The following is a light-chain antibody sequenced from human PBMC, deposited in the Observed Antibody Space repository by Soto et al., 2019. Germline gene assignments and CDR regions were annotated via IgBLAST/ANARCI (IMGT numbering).Light chain of an antibody. CDR3: QQYNNWPPTFT. Sequence: EIVMTQSPATLSVSPGERATLSCRASQSVSSNLVWYQQKPGQAPRLLIYGASTRATGIPARFSGSGSGTDFTLSISSLQSEDFAVYYCQQYNNWPPTFTFGPGTKVDIK. CDR1: QSVSSN. CDR2: GAS. J-gene: IGKJ3*01. V-gene: IGKV3-15*01.